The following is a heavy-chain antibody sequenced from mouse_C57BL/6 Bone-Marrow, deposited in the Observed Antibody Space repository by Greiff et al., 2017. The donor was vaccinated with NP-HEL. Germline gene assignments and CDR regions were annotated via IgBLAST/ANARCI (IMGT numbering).Heavy chain of an antibody. CDR1: GYTFTSYW. D-gene: IGHD1-1*01. J-gene: IGHJ4*01. CDR3: ARITTVVAKGYAMDY. Sequence: QVQLQQSGAELVRPGTSVKLSCKASGYTFTSYWMHWVKQRPGQGLEWIGVIDPSDSYTNYNQKFKGKATLTVDTSSSTAYMQLSSLTSEDSAVYYCARITTVVAKGYAMDYWGQGTSVTVSS. CDR2: IDPSDSYT. V-gene: IGHV1-59*01.